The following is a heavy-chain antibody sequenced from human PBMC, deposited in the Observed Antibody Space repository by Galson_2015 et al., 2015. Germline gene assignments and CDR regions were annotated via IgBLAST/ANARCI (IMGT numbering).Heavy chain of an antibody. CDR3: ARDYSGINMVRGVGYSFDP. V-gene: IGHV1-46*01. J-gene: IGHJ5*02. D-gene: IGHD3-10*01. CDR2: MNPSGGST. Sequence: SVKVSCKASGYTFTSYYMHWVRQAPGQGLEWMGIMNPSGGSTSYAQKFQGRVTMTRDTSTSTVYMELSGLRSEDTAVYYCARDYSGINMVRGVGYSFDPWGQGTLVIVSS. CDR1: GYTFTSYY.